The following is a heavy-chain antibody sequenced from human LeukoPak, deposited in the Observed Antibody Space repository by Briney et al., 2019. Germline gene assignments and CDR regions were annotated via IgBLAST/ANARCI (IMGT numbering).Heavy chain of an antibody. V-gene: IGHV1-24*01. CDR2: FDPEDGET. J-gene: IGHJ6*02. CDR1: GYTLTELS. Sequence: ASVKVSCKVSGYTLTELSMHWVRQAPGKELEWMGGFDPEDGETIYAQKFQGRVTMTEDTSTDTAYMELSSLRSEDTAVYYCATGSITIFGVVIPDYYYYYGMDVWGQGTTVTVSS. CDR3: ATGSITIFGVVIPDYYYYYGMDV. D-gene: IGHD3-3*01.